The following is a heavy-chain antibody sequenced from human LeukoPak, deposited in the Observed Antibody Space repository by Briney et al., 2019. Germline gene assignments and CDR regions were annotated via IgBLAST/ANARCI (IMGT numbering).Heavy chain of an antibody. J-gene: IGHJ3*02. CDR1: GFTFSSYG. CDR3: AKALYYDILTGYNPHADAFDI. CDR2: ISGSGGST. V-gene: IGHV3-23*01. D-gene: IGHD3-9*01. Sequence: PGGTLRLSCAASGFTFSSYGMSWVRQAPGKGLEWVSAISGSGGSTYYADSVKGRFTISRDNSKNTLYLQMNSLRAEDTAVYYCAKALYYDILTGYNPHADAFDIWGQGTMVTVSS.